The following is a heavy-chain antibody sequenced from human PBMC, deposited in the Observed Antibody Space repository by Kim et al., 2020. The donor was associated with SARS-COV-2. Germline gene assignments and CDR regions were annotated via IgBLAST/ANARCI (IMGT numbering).Heavy chain of an antibody. V-gene: IGHV4-59*09. CDR2: YSGST. J-gene: IGHJ6*02. CDR3: ARGGGMDV. D-gene: IGHD1-26*01. Sequence: YSGSTIYNPSRKSRVTISVDASKNQISLKMTSVTTADTGVYYCARGGGMDVWGQGTTVTVSS.